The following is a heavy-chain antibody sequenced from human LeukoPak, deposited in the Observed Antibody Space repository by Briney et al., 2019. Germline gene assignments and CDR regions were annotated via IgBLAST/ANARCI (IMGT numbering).Heavy chain of an antibody. Sequence: SETLSLTCTVCGGSISPHYWSWIRQPPGKRLEWIGFTYFSGNTNYNPSLKGRVTISLDRPKNQFSLMLSSVTAADTAVYYCARRHGDSLPYFDFWGQGTLVTVSS. V-gene: IGHV4-59*11. CDR1: GGSISPHY. J-gene: IGHJ4*02. D-gene: IGHD5-18*01. CDR2: TYFSGNT. CDR3: ARRHGDSLPYFDF.